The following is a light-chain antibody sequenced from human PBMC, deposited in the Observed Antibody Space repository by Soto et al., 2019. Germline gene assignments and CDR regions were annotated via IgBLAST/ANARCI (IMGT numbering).Light chain of an antibody. J-gene: IGLJ1*01. Sequence: QSVLAQPASVSGSPRQSITSSCTGASSDGGGYTYVSWYQQHPGKAPKLMIYEVNNRPSGVSNRFSGSKSGNTASLTISGLQAEDEADYYCSSYTSSSTLYVFGTGTKVTV. V-gene: IGLV2-14*01. CDR2: EVN. CDR1: SSDGGGYTY. CDR3: SSYTSSSTLYV.